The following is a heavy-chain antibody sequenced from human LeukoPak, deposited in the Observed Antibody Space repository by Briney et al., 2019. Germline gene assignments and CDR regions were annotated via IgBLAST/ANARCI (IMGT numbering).Heavy chain of an antibody. CDR3: ARGGYSSSWYDPAQGAYYFDY. Sequence: SETLSLTCAVYGGSFSGYYWSWIRQPPGKGLEWIGEINHSGSTNYNPSLKSRVTISADTSKNQFSLKLSSVTAADTAVYYCARGGYSSSWYDPAQGAYYFDYWGQGTLVTVSS. V-gene: IGHV4-34*01. CDR2: INHSGST. J-gene: IGHJ4*02. CDR1: GGSFSGYY. D-gene: IGHD6-13*01.